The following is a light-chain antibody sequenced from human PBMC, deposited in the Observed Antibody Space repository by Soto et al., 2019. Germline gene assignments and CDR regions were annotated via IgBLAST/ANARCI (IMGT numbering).Light chain of an antibody. J-gene: IGKJ1*01. V-gene: IGKV1-5*03. CDR1: QNIIKW. Sequence: DIQMTQSASTLSASVGDRVTITCRASQNIIKWLAWYQQKPGMAPKLLIFEASHLESGVPSRFSGSGSGTEFTLTISSLQPDDFATYYCQHSYNYPWTFGQGTKVEIK. CDR3: QHSYNYPWT. CDR2: EAS.